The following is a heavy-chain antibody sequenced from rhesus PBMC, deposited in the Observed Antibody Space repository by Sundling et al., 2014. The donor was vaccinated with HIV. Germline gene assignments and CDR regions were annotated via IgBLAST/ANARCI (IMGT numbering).Heavy chain of an antibody. CDR1: GGSISADY. CDR3: ARRRNSGYSPLDS. Sequence: QVQLQESGPGLVKPSETLSLTCAVSGGSISADYWNWIRQPPGKGLEWIGFIGGSSGSTSYNPSLQSRVTISTDTSKNQFALRLSSVTAADTAVYYCARRRNSGYSPLDSWGQGVVVTVSS. CDR2: IGGSSGST. J-gene: IGHJ6*01. D-gene: IGHD5-24*01. V-gene: IGHV4-165*02.